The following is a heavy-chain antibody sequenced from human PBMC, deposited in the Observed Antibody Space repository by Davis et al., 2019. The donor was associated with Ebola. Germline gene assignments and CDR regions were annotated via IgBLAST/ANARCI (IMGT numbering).Heavy chain of an antibody. V-gene: IGHV4-4*07. CDR3: ARDLSITMVRGAPGAFDI. J-gene: IGHJ3*02. Sequence: PGGSLRLSCTVSGGSISSYYWSWIRQPAGKGLEWIGRIYTSGSTNYNPSLKSRVTMSVDTSKNQFSLKLSSVTAADTAVYYCARDLSITMVRGAPGAFDIWGQGTMVTVSS. CDR1: GGSISSYY. D-gene: IGHD3-10*01. CDR2: IYTSGST.